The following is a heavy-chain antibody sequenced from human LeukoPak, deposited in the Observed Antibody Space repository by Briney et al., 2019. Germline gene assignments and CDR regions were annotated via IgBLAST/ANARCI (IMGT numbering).Heavy chain of an antibody. CDR1: GYTFTGYY. D-gene: IGHD3-22*01. J-gene: IGHJ5*02. Sequence: ASVKVSCKASGYTFTGYYMHWVRQAPGQGLEWMGWINPNSGGTNYAQKSQGRVTMTRDTSISTAYMELSRLRSDDTAVYYCARVASRDYYDSSGLGWFDPWGQGTLVTVSS. CDR3: ARVASRDYYDSSGLGWFDP. CDR2: INPNSGGT. V-gene: IGHV1-2*02.